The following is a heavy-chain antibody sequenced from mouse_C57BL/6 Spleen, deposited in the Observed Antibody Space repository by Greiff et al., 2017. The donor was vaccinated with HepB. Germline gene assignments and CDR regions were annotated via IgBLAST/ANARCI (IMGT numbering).Heavy chain of an antibody. D-gene: IGHD2-4*01. Sequence: EVKLMESGGGLVQPGGSMKLSCVASGFTFSNYWMNWVRQSPEKGLEWVAQIRLKSDNYATHYAESVKGRFTISRDDSKSSVYLQMSNLRAEDTGIYYCTRNDYDWFAYWGQGTLVTVSA. CDR3: TRNDYDWFAY. J-gene: IGHJ3*01. CDR2: IRLKSDNYAT. CDR1: GFTFSNYW. V-gene: IGHV6-3*01.